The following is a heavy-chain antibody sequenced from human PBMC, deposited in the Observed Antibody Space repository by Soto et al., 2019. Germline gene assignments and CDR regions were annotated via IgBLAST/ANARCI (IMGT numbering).Heavy chain of an antibody. CDR2: INPSGGST. CDR3: ARESIYGDYPYYFDY. CDR1: GYTFTSYY. J-gene: IGHJ4*02. D-gene: IGHD4-17*01. V-gene: IGHV1-46*03. Sequence: ASVKVSCKASGYTFTSYYMHWVRQAPGQGLECMGIINPSGGSTSYAQKFQGRVTMTRDTSTSTVYMELSSLRSEDTAVYYCARESIYGDYPYYFDYWGQGTLVTVSS.